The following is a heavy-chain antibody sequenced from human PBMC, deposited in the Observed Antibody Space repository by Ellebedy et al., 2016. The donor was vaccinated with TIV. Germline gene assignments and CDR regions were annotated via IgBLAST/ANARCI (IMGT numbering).Heavy chain of an antibody. CDR3: ARHVPATATSFDY. J-gene: IGHJ4*02. V-gene: IGHV4-34*01. Sequence: MPSETLSLTCAAYDGSFSGHYWSWIRQPPGKGLEWIGEINDSGTTKYNPSLVSRVTISLDMPKNQFSLKLTSVTAADTAVYYCARHVPATATSFDYWGQGTLVTVSS. D-gene: IGHD2-15*01. CDR1: DGSFSGHY. CDR2: INDSGTT.